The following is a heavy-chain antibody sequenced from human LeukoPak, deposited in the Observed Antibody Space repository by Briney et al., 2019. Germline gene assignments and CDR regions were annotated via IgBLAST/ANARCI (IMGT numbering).Heavy chain of an antibody. CDR1: GGSISSSSSY. CDR3: ASCPWFGEGVGY. D-gene: IGHD3-10*01. J-gene: IGHJ4*02. Sequence: SETLSLTCTVSGGSISSSSSYWGWIRQPPGKGLECIGSIYYSGSTYYNPSLKSRVTISVDTSKNQFSLKLSSVTAADTAVYYCASCPWFGEGVGYWGQGTLVTVSS. V-gene: IGHV4-39*07. CDR2: IYYSGST.